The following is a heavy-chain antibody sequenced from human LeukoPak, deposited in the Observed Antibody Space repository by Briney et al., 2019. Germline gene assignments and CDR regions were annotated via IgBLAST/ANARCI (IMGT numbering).Heavy chain of an antibody. Sequence: GGSLRLSCAASGFTVSSNYMSWVRQAPGKGLEWVSVIYSGGSTYYADSVKGRFTISRDNSKSTLYLQMNSLRAEDTAVYYCARVRYFDWLQYYFDYWGQGTLVTVSS. V-gene: IGHV3-53*01. CDR1: GFTVSSNY. CDR2: IYSGGST. J-gene: IGHJ4*02. D-gene: IGHD3-9*01. CDR3: ARVRYFDWLQYYFDY.